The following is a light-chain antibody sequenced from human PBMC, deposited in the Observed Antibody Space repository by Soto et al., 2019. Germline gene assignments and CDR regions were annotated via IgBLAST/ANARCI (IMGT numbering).Light chain of an antibody. CDR1: QSISSW. V-gene: IGKV1-5*03. CDR3: QQYNSYSAT. CDR2: KAS. J-gene: IGKJ1*01. Sequence: DIPMTQSPSTLSASVGDRVTITCRASQSISSWLAWYQQKPGKAPKLLIYKASSLESGVPSRFSGSGSGTEFTVTISSLQPDDFATYYCQQYNSYSATFGQGTKVEIK.